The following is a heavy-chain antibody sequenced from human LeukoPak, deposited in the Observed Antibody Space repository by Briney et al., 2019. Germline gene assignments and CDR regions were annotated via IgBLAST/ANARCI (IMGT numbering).Heavy chain of an antibody. D-gene: IGHD2-8*02. CDR2: IFPSGGEI. CDR1: GFTFSTFA. V-gene: IGHV3-23*01. CDR3: ATYRQVLLPFES. J-gene: IGHJ4*02. Sequence: GGSLRLSCEASGFTFSTFAMIWVRQPPGKGLEWVSSIFPSGGEIHYADSVRGRFTISSDNSKSTLPLQMNSLRAEDTAIYYCATYRQVLLPFESWGQGTLVTVSS.